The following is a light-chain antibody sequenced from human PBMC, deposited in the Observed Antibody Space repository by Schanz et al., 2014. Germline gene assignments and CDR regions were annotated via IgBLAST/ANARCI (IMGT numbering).Light chain of an antibody. CDR1: KSDVGAYYY. Sequence: QSALTQPRSVSGSPGQSVTISCTGTKSDVGAYYYLSWYQQHPDKAPKLMIYDVGKRPSGVPDRFSGSKSGNTASLTISGLQAEDEADYYCSSYTSSSTWVFGGGTKLTVL. CDR2: DVG. V-gene: IGLV2-11*01. CDR3: SSYTSSSTWV. J-gene: IGLJ3*02.